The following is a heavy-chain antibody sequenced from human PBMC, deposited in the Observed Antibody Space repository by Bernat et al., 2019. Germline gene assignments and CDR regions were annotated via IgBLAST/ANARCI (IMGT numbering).Heavy chain of an antibody. CDR3: ATTSVSLYWYFDL. V-gene: IGHV1-18*01. Sequence: QGELVQSATEMKKLGASVRVSCKAPGFIFTSNGFAWVRQASGQGLEWMGRVSAYNGDTQYAQKFQGRVLMTTDSSTTTAYMELKNLRSDDTAVYFCATTSVSLYWYFDLWGRGTLVTVSS. J-gene: IGHJ2*01. CDR1: GFIFTSNG. CDR2: VSAYNGDT.